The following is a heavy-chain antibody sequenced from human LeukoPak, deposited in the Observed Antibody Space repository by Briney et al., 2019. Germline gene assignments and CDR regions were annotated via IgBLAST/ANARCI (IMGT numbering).Heavy chain of an antibody. D-gene: IGHD3-22*01. CDR1: GYTVTGYY. Sequence: ASVKVSCKASGYTVTGYYMHWVRQAPGQGLEWMGWINPNSGGTNYAQKFQGRVTMTRDTSISTAYMELSRLRSDDTDVYYCARWEEYYYDTTYAFDIWGQGTMVTVSS. CDR2: INPNSGGT. CDR3: ARWEEYYYDTTYAFDI. J-gene: IGHJ3*02. V-gene: IGHV1-2*02.